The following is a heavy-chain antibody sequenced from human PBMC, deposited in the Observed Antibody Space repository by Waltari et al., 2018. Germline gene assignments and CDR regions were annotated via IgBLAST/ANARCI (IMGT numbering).Heavy chain of an antibody. D-gene: IGHD6-13*01. V-gene: IGHV4-59*01. CDR2: IYYSGGT. CDR1: GGSISSYY. Sequence: QVQLQESGPGLVKPSETLSLTCTVSGGSISSYYWSWIRQPPGKGLEWIGYIYYSGGTNYNPTLKSRVTISVDTSKSQFSLKLSSVTAADTAVYYCASMLVPSYYFDYWGQGTLVTVSS. CDR3: ASMLVPSYYFDY. J-gene: IGHJ4*02.